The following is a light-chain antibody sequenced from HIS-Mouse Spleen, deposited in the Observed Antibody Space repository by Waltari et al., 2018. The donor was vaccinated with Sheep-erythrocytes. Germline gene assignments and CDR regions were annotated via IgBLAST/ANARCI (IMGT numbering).Light chain of an antibody. CDR2: GTS. CDR1: SSNIGAGYD. V-gene: IGLV1-40*01. CDR3: QSYDSSLSGSV. J-gene: IGLJ2*01. Sequence: QSVLTQPPSVSGAPGQRVTISCTGSSSNIGAGYDVHWYQQLPGTAPKLLSYGTSNRPSGDPDRVSGSKSGTSASLAITGLQAEDGADYYCQSYDSSLSGSVFGGGTKLTVL.